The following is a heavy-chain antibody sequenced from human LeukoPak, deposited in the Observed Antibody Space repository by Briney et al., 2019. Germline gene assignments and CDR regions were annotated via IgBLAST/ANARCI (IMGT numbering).Heavy chain of an antibody. CDR1: GFTFSDYS. CDR3: ARDQRDCTSTACYSDAFDF. J-gene: IGHJ3*01. CDR2: ISHTSSTI. D-gene: IGHD2-2*01. V-gene: IGHV3-48*02. Sequence: PGGSLRLSCAASGFTFSDYSMNWVRQAPGKGLEWVSYISHTSSTIYYADSVKGRFTISRDKAKNSLSLQMSSLRDEDTAVYYCARDQRDCTSTACYSDAFDFWGQGTLVTVSS.